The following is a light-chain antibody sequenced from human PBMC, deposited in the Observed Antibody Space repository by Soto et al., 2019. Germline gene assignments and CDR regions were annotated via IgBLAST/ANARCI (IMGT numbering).Light chain of an antibody. CDR3: QQYDNYST. CDR2: KAS. Sequence: ITFRASQSISSWLALYQQKPGKAPNLLIYKASTLETGVPSRFSGSGSGTEFSLTISSLQPDDFATYYCQQYDNYSTFGGGTKVDIK. CDR1: QSISSW. V-gene: IGKV1-5*03. J-gene: IGKJ4*01.